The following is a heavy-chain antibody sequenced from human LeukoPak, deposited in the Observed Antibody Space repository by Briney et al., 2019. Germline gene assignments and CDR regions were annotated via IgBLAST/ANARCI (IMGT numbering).Heavy chain of an antibody. J-gene: IGHJ3*02. CDR1: GGSISSYY. V-gene: IGHV4-59*01. Sequence: PSETLSLTCTVSGGSISSYYWSWIRQPPGKGLEWIGYIYYSGSTNYNPSLKSRVTISVDTSKNQFSLKLSSVTAADTAVYYCARDHCGGNSNAFDIWGQGTMVTVSS. D-gene: IGHD4-23*01. CDR3: ARDHCGGNSNAFDI. CDR2: IYYSGST.